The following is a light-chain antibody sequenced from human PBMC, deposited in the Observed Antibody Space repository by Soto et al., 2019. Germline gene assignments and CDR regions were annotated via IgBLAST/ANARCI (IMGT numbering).Light chain of an antibody. CDR3: PLSYNSPPWT. J-gene: IGKJ1*01. V-gene: IGKV3-15*01. Sequence: ITHCPTLLYVSXNGRATLSXXXCQSVGINVGWYQQKPGQAPRLLIYGASTRATGSPDRFSSSGSATEFTLTISSMLSEDFTPYYFPLSYNSPPWTFGQGTKVDI. CDR1: QSVGIN. CDR2: GAS.